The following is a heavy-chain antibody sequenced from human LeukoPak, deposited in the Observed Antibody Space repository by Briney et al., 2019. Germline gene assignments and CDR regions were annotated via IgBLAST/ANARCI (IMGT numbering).Heavy chain of an antibody. Sequence: PGRSLRLSCAASGFTFSSYAMHWVRQAPGKGLEWVAVISYDGSNKYYADSVKGRFTISRDNSKNTLYLQMNSLRAEDTAVYYCAREMGYCSSTSCLFDPWGQGTLVTVSS. CDR1: GFTFSSYA. J-gene: IGHJ5*02. D-gene: IGHD2-2*01. CDR2: ISYDGSNK. CDR3: AREMGYCSSTSCLFDP. V-gene: IGHV3-30-3*01.